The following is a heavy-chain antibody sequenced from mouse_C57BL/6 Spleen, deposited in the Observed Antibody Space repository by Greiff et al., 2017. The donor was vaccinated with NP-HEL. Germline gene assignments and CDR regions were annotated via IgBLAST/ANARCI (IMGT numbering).Heavy chain of an antibody. D-gene: IGHD1-3*01. J-gene: IGHJ1*03. V-gene: IGHV1-61*01. CDR1: GYTFTSYW. CDR3: AKKRTNPHWYFDV. CDR2: IYPSDSET. Sequence: QVQLQQPGAELVRPGSSVKLSCKASGYTFTSYWMDWVKQRPGQGLEWIGNIYPSDSETHYNQKFKDKATLTVDKSSSTAYMQLSSLTSEDSAVYYCAKKRTNPHWYFDVWGTGTTVTVSS.